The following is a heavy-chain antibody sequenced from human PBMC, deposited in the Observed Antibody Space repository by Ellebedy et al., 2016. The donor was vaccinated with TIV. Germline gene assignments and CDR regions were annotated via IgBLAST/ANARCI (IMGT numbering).Heavy chain of an antibody. V-gene: IGHV3-21*01. J-gene: IGHJ4*02. CDR1: GFTFSSYS. CDR2: ISSSSSYI. Sequence: GESLKISCAASGFTFSSYSMNWVRQAPGKGLEWVSSISSSSSYIYYADSVKGRFTISRDNAKNSLYLQTNSLRAEDTAVYYCARVGLYEDCGGDCYYDYWGQGTLVTVSS. D-gene: IGHD2-21*02. CDR3: ARVGLYEDCGGDCYYDY.